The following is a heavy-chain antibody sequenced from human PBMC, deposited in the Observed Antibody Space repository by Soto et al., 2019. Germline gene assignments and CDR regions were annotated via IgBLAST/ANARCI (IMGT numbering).Heavy chain of an antibody. CDR3: AAGAQGIVVVPAALGWFDP. J-gene: IGHJ5*02. Sequence: PSETLSLTGTVSGGSISSSSYYWGWIRQPPGKGLEWIGSIYYSGSTYYNPSLKSRVTISVDTSKNQFSLKLSSVTAADTAVYYCAAGAQGIVVVPAALGWFDPWGQGTLVTVSS. V-gene: IGHV4-39*01. CDR1: GGSISSSSYY. CDR2: IYYSGST. D-gene: IGHD2-2*01.